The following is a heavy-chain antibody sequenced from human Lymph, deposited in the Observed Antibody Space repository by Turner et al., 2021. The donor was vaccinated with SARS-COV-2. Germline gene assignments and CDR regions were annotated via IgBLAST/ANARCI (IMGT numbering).Heavy chain of an antibody. CDR2: FDPEDGEI. CDR1: GNTLPELP. CDR3: ATVLCTGSSCYYYGMDV. J-gene: IGHJ6*02. V-gene: IGHV1-24*01. Sequence: QVQLVQSGAEVKKPGASVKVSGKFSGNTLPELPMHWVRQAPGKGLEWMGGFDPEDGEIIYAQKFQGRVTMTEDTSTDTAYMELSSLRSEDTAVYYCATVLCTGSSCYYYGMDVWGQGTTVTVSS. D-gene: IGHD2-15*01.